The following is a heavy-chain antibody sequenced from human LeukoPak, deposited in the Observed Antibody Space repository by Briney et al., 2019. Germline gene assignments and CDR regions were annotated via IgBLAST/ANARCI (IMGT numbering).Heavy chain of an antibody. J-gene: IGHJ4*02. D-gene: IGHD6-13*01. CDR2: ISVSGGST. CDR1: GFIFSTYV. CDR3: ARGGVLLAGKKFDY. Sequence: PGGSLRLSCVASGFIFSTYVMSWVRQAPGKGLEGVSGISVSGGSTYYADSVKGRFTISRDNSKNTLYLQMNSLRAEDTAVYYCARGGVLLAGKKFDYWGQGILVTVSS. V-gene: IGHV3-23*01.